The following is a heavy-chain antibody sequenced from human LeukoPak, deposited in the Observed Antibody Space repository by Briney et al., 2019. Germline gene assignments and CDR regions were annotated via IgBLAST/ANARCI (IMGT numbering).Heavy chain of an antibody. CDR3: ARGMSSSQWEPFEY. J-gene: IGHJ4*02. Sequence: PSETLSLTCAVSGGSISSSGCYWGWIRQPPGKGLEWIGNIYYSDSYYSEHTYYDPSLESRATISLDTAKNQFSLKLSAVTAADTAGYYCARGMSSSQWEPFEYWGQGTLVTVSS. V-gene: IGHV4-39*07. CDR1: GGSISSSGCY. CDR2: IYYSDSYYSEHT. D-gene: IGHD1-26*01.